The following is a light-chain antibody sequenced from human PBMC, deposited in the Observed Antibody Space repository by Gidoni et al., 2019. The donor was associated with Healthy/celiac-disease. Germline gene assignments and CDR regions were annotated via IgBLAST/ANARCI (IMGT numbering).Light chain of an antibody. CDR2: GAS. J-gene: IGKJ5*01. CDR3: QQYGSPIT. V-gene: IGKV3-20*01. Sequence: EIVLTQSPGTLSLSPGERATLSCRASQSVSSSDLAWYQQKPGQAPRILIYGASSRATGIPDRFSGSGAGTDFTLTISRLEPEDFAVYYCQQYGSPITFGQGTRLEIK. CDR1: QSVSSSD.